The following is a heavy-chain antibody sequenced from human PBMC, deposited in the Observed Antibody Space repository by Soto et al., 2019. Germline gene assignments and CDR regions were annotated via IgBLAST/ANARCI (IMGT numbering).Heavy chain of an antibody. V-gene: IGHV5-51*01. CDR1: GYSFTSYW. D-gene: IGHD3-22*01. Sequence: HWESLKISCTGSGYSFTSYWIGWVRQMPGKGLEWMGIIYPGDSDTRYSPSFQGQVTISADKSISTAYLQWSSLKASDTAMYYCARNTGPYDSCAYDIWGQGTMVTVSS. CDR2: IYPGDSDT. CDR3: ARNTGPYDSCAYDI. J-gene: IGHJ3*02.